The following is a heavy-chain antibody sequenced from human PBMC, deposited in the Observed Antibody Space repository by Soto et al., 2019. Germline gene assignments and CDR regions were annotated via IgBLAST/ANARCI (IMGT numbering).Heavy chain of an antibody. Sequence: ASVKVSGKASGYTFTGYYMHWVRQAPGQGLEWMGWINPNSGGTNYAQKFQGWVTMTRDTSISTAYMELSRLRSDDTAVYYCARAGYYDFWSGYHAGVLYYGMDVWGQGTTVTVSS. CDR1: GYTFTGYY. CDR2: INPNSGGT. J-gene: IGHJ6*02. CDR3: ARAGYYDFWSGYHAGVLYYGMDV. V-gene: IGHV1-2*04. D-gene: IGHD3-3*01.